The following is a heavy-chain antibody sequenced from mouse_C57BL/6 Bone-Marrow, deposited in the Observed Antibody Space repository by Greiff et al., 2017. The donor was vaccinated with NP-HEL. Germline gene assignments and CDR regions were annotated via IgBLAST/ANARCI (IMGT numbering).Heavy chain of an antibody. Sequence: QVQLQQPGAALVMPGASVKLSCKASGYTFTSYWMHWVKQRPGQGLEWIGEFDPSDSYTTSNQKFKGKYTLTVDKSSSTAYMQLSSLPSEDSAVYYCARWRYYGSSYYYFDYWGQGTTLTVSS. D-gene: IGHD1-1*01. J-gene: IGHJ2*01. V-gene: IGHV1-69*01. CDR2: FDPSDSYT. CDR3: ARWRYYGSSYYYFDY. CDR1: GYTFTSYW.